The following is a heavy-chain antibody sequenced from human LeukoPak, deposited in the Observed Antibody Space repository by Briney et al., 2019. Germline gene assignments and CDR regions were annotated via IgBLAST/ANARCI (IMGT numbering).Heavy chain of an antibody. CDR2: INHSGST. J-gene: IGHJ4*02. D-gene: IGHD6-19*01. V-gene: IGHV4-34*01. Sequence: SETLSLTCAVYGGSFSGYYWSWIRQPPGKGLEWIGEINHSGSTNYNPSLKSRVTISVDTSKNQFSLKLSSVTAADTAVYYCARVQSGWPQGIDHWGQGTLVTVSS. CDR1: GGSFSGYY. CDR3: ARVQSGWPQGIDH.